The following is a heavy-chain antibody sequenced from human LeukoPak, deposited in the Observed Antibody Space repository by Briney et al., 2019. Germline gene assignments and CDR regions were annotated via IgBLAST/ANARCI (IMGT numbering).Heavy chain of an antibody. V-gene: IGHV1-69*13. Sequence: SVTVSCKASGYTFTSYYMHWVRQAPGQGLEWMGGIIPIFGTANYAQKFQGRVTITADESTSTAYMELSSLRSEDTAVYYCAREFGGYSSGWYYFDYWGQGTLVTVSS. D-gene: IGHD6-19*01. CDR2: IIPIFGTA. CDR1: GYTFTSYY. CDR3: AREFGGYSSGWYYFDY. J-gene: IGHJ4*02.